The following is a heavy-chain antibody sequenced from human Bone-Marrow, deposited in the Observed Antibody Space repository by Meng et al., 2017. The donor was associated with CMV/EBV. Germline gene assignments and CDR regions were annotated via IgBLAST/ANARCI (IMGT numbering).Heavy chain of an antibody. CDR1: GFPFLDCC. J-gene: IGHJ4*02. CDR2: VNGDATAI. CDR3: ARAGNYYFDY. Sequence: SCAASGFPFLDCCLHWVRQAPGGVLVRISRVNGDATAIDYADSAKGRFTISRDNAKNTLYLQMNSLRVEDTAVYFCARAGNYYFDYWGQGTLVTVSS. V-gene: IGHV3-74*01.